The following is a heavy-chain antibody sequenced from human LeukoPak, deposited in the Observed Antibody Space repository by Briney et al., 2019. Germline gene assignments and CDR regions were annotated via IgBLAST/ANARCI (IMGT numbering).Heavy chain of an antibody. CDR3: VVVVEPPDSDGFDV. CDR2: IKADGSTA. V-gene: IGHV3-74*01. CDR1: GFTFGNSW. Sequence: GGSLRLSCAASGFTFGNSWVHWVRHAPGKGLVWVSLIKADGSTATYADSVKGRFTISRDNARNTLSLQMNSLTIEDTAVYYCVVVVEPPDSDGFDVWGQGTMITVSS. J-gene: IGHJ3*01. D-gene: IGHD1-14*01.